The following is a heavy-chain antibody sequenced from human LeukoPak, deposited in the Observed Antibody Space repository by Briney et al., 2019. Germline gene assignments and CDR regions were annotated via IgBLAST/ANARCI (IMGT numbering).Heavy chain of an antibody. J-gene: IGHJ4*02. D-gene: IGHD3-3*01. V-gene: IGHV3-48*04. CDR1: GIIFSTYA. Sequence: GGSLRLSCELSGIIFSTYAMNWVRQAPGKGLEWISYISGSSSGSTSIIHYADSVKGRFTISRDNDKNSLHLQMDILSAEDTAVYYCGRDFWSGYYTEDWGQGALVIVSS. CDR2: ISGSSSGSTSII. CDR3: GRDFWSGYYTED.